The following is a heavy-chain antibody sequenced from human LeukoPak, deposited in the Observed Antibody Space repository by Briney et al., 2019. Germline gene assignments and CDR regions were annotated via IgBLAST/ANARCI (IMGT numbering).Heavy chain of an antibody. D-gene: IGHD5-24*01. CDR2: ISGDGRST. Sequence: GGSLRLSCAASGFTFSSYPMTWVRQAPGKGLEWVSSISGDGRSTHRAHSVKGRFAISRDNSKNTLYLQMSSLRADDTAVYYCAKGGVPMATSLIHHWGQGTLVIVSS. J-gene: IGHJ1*01. V-gene: IGHV3-23*01. CDR3: AKGGVPMATSLIHH. CDR1: GFTFSSYP.